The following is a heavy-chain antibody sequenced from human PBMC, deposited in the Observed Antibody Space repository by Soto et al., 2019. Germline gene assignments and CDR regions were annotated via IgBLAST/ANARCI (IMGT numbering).Heavy chain of an antibody. CDR2: IYYSGST. V-gene: IGHV4-59*08. CDR1: GVSISSYY. D-gene: IGHD3-10*01. CDR3: ARYYYGSGSYYNEGWFDP. Sequence: SETLSLTCTVSGVSISSYYWIWIRQPPGKGLEWIGYIYYSGSTNYNPSLKSRVTISVDTSKNQFSLKLSSVTAADTAVYYCARYYYGSGSYYNEGWFDPWGQGTLVTVSS. J-gene: IGHJ5*02.